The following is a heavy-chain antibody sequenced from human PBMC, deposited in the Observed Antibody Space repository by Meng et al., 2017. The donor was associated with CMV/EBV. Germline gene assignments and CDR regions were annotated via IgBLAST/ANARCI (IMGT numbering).Heavy chain of an antibody. CDR3: ARDWVQLERLGAFDI. CDR2: ISYDGSNK. V-gene: IGHV3-30-3*01. CDR1: GFTFSSYA. Sequence: GESLKISCAASGFTFSSYAMHWVRQAPGKGLEWVAVISYDGSNKYYADSVKGRFTISRDNSKNTLYLQMNSLRAEDTAVYYCARDWVQLERLGAFDIRGQGTMVTVSS. J-gene: IGHJ3*02. D-gene: IGHD1-1*01.